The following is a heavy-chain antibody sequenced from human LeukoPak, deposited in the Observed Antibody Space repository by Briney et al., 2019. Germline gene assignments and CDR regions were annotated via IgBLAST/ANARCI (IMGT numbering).Heavy chain of an antibody. D-gene: IGHD3-10*01. CDR3: AKEMARGDLFDY. V-gene: IGHV3-23*01. J-gene: IGHJ4*02. Sequence: PGGSLRLSCAASGFTFSSYAMSWVRQAPGKGLEWVSVISGSGGSTYYADSVKGRFTISRDNSKNTLYLQMNSLRAEDTAIYYCAKEMARGDLFDYWGQGTLVTVSS. CDR2: ISGSGGST. CDR1: GFTFSSYA.